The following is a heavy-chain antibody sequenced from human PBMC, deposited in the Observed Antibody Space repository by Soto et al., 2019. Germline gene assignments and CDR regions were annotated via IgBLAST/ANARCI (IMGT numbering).Heavy chain of an antibody. CDR2: MNPNSGNT. Sequence: QVQLVQSGAEVKKPGASVKVSCKASGYTFTSYDINWVRQATGQGLEWMGWMNPNSGNTGYAQKFQSRVTMTRNTSISTAYMELSSLRSEDTAVYYCARAITGGRQIMITFGGVIDRNRGYYFDYWGQGTLVTVSS. V-gene: IGHV1-8*01. J-gene: IGHJ4*02. D-gene: IGHD3-16*02. CDR1: GYTFTSYD. CDR3: ARAITGGRQIMITFGGVIDRNRGYYFDY.